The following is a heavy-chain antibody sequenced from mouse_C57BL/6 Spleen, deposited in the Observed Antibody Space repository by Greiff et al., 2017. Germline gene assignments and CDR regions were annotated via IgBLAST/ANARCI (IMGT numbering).Heavy chain of an antibody. CDR2: IDPSDSYP. D-gene: IGHD1-1*01. CDR1: GYTFTSYW. CDR3: ARSGSRVRYFDV. V-gene: IGHV1-50*01. Sequence: VQLQQPGAELVKPGASVKLSCKASGYTFTSYWMPWVNQRPGQGLEWIGEIDPSDSYPNYNQKFKGKATLTVETSSSTADKQLSSLTSEDSAVYYCARSGSRVRYFDVWGTGTTVTVSS. J-gene: IGHJ1*03.